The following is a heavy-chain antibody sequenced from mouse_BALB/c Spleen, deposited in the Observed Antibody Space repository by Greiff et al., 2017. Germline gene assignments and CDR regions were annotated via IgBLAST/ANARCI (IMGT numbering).Heavy chain of an antibody. Sequence: QVQLQQSGAELMKPGASVKISCKATGYTFSSYWIEWVKQRPGHGLEWIGEILPGSGSTNYNEKFKGKATFTADTSSNTAYMQLSSLTSEDSAVYYCASCLGSDAMDYWGQGTSVTVSS. CDR1: GYTFSSYW. D-gene: IGHD2-10*02. J-gene: IGHJ4*01. V-gene: IGHV1-9*01. CDR3: ASCLGSDAMDY. CDR2: ILPGSGST.